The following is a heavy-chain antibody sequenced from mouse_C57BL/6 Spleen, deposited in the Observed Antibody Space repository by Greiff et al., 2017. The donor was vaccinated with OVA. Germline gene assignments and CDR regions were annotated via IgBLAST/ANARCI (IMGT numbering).Heavy chain of an antibody. Sequence: QVQLQQSGAELVKPGASVKMSCKASGYTFTSYWITWVKQRPGQGLEWIGDIYPGSGSTNYNEKFKSKATLTVDTSSSTAYMQLSSLTSEDSAVYYCARRDYDGTGYAMDYWGQGTSVTVSS. D-gene: IGHD2-4*01. J-gene: IGHJ4*01. V-gene: IGHV1-55*01. CDR2: IYPGSGST. CDR1: GYTFTSYW. CDR3: ARRDYDGTGYAMDY.